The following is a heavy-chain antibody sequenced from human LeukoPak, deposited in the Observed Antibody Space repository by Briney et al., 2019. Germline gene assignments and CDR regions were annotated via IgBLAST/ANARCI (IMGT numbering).Heavy chain of an antibody. Sequence: GRSLRLSCAASGFTFSNYGMHWVRQAPGKGLEWVAVISYDGSNEYYADSVKGRFTISRDTSKNTLYLQMNGLRAEDTALYYCARKFLTGRLIDYWGQGTLVTVSS. CDR1: GFTFSNYG. CDR2: ISYDGSNE. CDR3: ARKFLTGRLIDY. V-gene: IGHV3-30*03. D-gene: IGHD7-27*01. J-gene: IGHJ4*02.